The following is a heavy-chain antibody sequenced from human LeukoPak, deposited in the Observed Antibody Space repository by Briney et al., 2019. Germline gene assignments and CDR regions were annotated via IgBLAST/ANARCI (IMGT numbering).Heavy chain of an antibody. J-gene: IGHJ4*02. D-gene: IGHD3-3*01. CDR1: GGSISIYY. Sequence: ASQTLSLTCTVSGGSISIYYWSWIRQPPGKGLEWIGHVQSSGSPNYNPSLKSRVAISVDTSKNQFSLELSSVTAADTAVYYCARAYVFTRFGVTTHSYFVYWGQGTLVTVSS. V-gene: IGHV4-59*01. CDR2: VQSSGSP. CDR3: ARAYVFTRFGVTTHSYFVY.